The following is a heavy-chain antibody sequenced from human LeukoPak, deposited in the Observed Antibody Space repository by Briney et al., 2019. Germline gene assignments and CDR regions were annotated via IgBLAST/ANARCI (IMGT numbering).Heavy chain of an antibody. CDR1: GGSISSYF. D-gene: IGHD7-27*01. Sequence: SETLSLTCTVSGGSISSYFWNWIRQPAGKGLEWIGKIYGGGSTTYNPSPNYNPSLKSRVTMSVDTSNNEFSLSLTSVTAADTAVYYCARDLGWVSPVAYWGQGILVTVSS. V-gene: IGHV4-4*07. J-gene: IGHJ4*02. CDR2: IYGGGSTTYNPSP. CDR3: ARDLGWVSPVAY.